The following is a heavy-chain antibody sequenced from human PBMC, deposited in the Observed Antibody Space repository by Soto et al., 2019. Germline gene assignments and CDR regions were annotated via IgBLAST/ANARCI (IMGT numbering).Heavy chain of an antibody. CDR3: AETNFTDYYYYGMDV. Sequence: SVKVSCKASGGTFSSYAISWVRQAPGQGLEWMGGIIPIFGTANYAQKFQGRVTITADESTSTAYMELSSLRSEDTAVYYCAETNFTDYYYYGMDVWGQGTTVTVSS. D-gene: IGHD7-27*01. CDR1: GGTFSSYA. CDR2: IIPIFGTA. V-gene: IGHV1-69*13. J-gene: IGHJ6*02.